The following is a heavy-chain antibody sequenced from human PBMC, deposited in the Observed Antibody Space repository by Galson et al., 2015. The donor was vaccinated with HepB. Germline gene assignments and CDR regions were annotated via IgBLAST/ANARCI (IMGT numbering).Heavy chain of an antibody. J-gene: IGHJ4*02. V-gene: IGHV3-7*03. D-gene: IGHD1-26*01. CDR2: IKQDGSEK. Sequence: SLRLSCAASGFTFSSYWMIWVRQAPGKGLEWVANIKQDGSEKYYVDSVKGRFTISRDNAKNSLFLQMNSLRAEDTAVYYCAREGDSGSYAMVRSDFDYWGQGTLVTVSS. CDR3: AREGDSGSYAMVRSDFDY. CDR1: GFTFSSYW.